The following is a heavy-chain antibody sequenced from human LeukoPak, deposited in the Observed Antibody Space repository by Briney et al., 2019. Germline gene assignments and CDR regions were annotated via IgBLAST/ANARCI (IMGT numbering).Heavy chain of an antibody. D-gene: IGHD3-10*01. CDR3: AKDLDYYGSGSYPDY. J-gene: IGHJ4*02. V-gene: IGHV3-30*18. CDR1: GFTVSSNY. Sequence: GGSLRLSCAASGFTVSSNYMSWVRQAPGKGLEWVAVISYDGSNKYYADSVKGRFTISRDNSKNTLYLQMNSLRAEDTAVYYCAKDLDYYGSGSYPDYWGQGTLVTVSS. CDR2: ISYDGSNK.